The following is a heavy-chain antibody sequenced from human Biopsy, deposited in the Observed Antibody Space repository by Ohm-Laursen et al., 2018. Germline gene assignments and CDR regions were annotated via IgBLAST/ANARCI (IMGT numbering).Heavy chain of an antibody. V-gene: IGHV3-48*03. CDR1: GFAFNLYE. CDR3: ARLNSGTYDASDL. D-gene: IGHD1-26*01. J-gene: IGHJ3*01. Sequence: SLRLSCTASGFAFNLYEMNWVRQAPGKGMEWISYIYGGGSPVSYADSVKGRFTISRDNVQNSLYLHMNSLRAEDTAVYYCARLNSGTYDASDLWGQGTMVIVSS. CDR2: IYGGGSPV.